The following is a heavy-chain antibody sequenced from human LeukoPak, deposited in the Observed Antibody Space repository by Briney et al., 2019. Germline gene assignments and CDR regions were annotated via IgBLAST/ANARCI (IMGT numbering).Heavy chain of an antibody. J-gene: IGHJ4*02. V-gene: IGHV4-39*01. CDR3: ARRYYGSSGYAFDY. CDR2: IYYSGST. Sequence: SETLSLTCTVSGGSISSSSYYWGWIRQPPGKGLEWIGSIYYSGSTYYNPSLKSRVTISVDTSKNQFSLKLSSVTAADTAVYYCARRYYGSSGYAFDYWGQGTLVTVSS. D-gene: IGHD3-22*01. CDR1: GGSISSSSYY.